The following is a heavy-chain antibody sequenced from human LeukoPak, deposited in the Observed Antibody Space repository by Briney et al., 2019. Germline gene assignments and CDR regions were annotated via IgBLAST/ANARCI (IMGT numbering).Heavy chain of an antibody. CDR3: AKGKDSSGWYYFDY. CDR1: GFTFSSYA. J-gene: IGHJ4*02. V-gene: IGHV3-23*01. Sequence: GGSLRLSCAASGFTFSSYAMHWVRQAPGKGLEWVSAISGSGGSTYYADSVKGRFTISRDNSKNTLYLQMNSLRAEDTAVYYCAKGKDSSGWYYFDYWGQGTLVTVSS. CDR2: ISGSGGST. D-gene: IGHD6-19*01.